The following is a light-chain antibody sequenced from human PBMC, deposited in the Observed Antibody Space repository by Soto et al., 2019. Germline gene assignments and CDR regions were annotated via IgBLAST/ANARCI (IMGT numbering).Light chain of an antibody. V-gene: IGLV2-14*01. CDR3: SSYTSSSTLV. CDR2: EVS. CDR1: SSDIGVYKY. J-gene: IGLJ2*01. Sequence: QSALTQPASVSGSPGQSITISCTGTSSDIGVYKYVSWYQQHPGKAPNLMIYEVSNRPSGVSNRFSGSKSGNTASLTISGLQAEDEADYYCSSYTSSSTLVFGGGTKRTVL.